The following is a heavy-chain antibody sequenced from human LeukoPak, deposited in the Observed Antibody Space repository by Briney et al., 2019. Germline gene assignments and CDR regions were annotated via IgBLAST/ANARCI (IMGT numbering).Heavy chain of an antibody. CDR2: ISYDGSNK. CDR3: ARGELGNDY. V-gene: IGHV3-30-3*01. J-gene: IGHJ4*02. CDR1: GFTFSSYA. D-gene: IGHD7-27*01. Sequence: GGSLRLSCAASGFTFSSYAMRWVRQAPGKGLEWVAVISYDGSNKYYADSVKGRFTISRDNSKNTLYLQMNSLRAEDTAVYYCARGELGNDYWGQGTLVTVSS.